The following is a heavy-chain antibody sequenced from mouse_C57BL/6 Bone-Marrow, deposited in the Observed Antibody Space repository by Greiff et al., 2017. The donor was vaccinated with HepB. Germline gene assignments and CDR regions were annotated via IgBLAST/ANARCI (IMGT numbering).Heavy chain of an antibody. V-gene: IGHV1-75*01. D-gene: IGHD1-1*01. CDR1: GYTFTDYY. CDR2: IFPGSGST. CDR3: ARGRAITTASYRIWFAY. Sequence: VQLQESGPELVKPGASVKISCKASGYTFTDYYINWVKQRPGQGLEWIGWIFPGSGSTYYNDKFKGKATLTVDKSSSTAYMLLSSLTSEDSAVYFCARGRAITTASYRIWFAYWGQGTLVTVSA. J-gene: IGHJ3*01.